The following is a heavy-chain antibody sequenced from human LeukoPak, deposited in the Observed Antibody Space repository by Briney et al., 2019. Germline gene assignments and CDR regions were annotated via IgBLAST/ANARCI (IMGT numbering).Heavy chain of an antibody. D-gene: IGHD2-15*01. CDR3: AKGKSIVVVVAGAFDI. V-gene: IGHV3-23*01. CDR1: GFTFSSYA. J-gene: IGHJ3*02. CDR2: VSGSGGST. Sequence: GGSLRLSCAASGFTFSSYAMSWVRQAPGKGLEWVSTVSGSGGSTYYADSVKGRFTISRDNSKNTLYLQMNSLRAEDTAVYYCAKGKSIVVVVAGAFDIWGKGTMVTVSS.